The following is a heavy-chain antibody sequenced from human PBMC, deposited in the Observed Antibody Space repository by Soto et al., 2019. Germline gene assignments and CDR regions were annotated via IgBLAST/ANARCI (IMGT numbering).Heavy chain of an antibody. CDR1: GYTFTNYG. D-gene: IGHD6-19*01. CDR2: ISPYSGNT. CDR3: ARGARLLAGTMTV. V-gene: IGHV1-18*01. Sequence: QVQLVQSEPEVRKPGASVKVSCKASGYTFTNYGFNWVRQAPGQGLEWLGWISPYSGNTNFAQKLQGRVTITTDTSTSTAYMELRSLRSDDTAVYYCARGARLLAGTMTVWGQGTLVTVSS. J-gene: IGHJ4*02.